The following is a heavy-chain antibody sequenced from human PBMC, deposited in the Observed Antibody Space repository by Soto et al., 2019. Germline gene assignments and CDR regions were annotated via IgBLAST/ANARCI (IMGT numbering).Heavy chain of an antibody. V-gene: IGHV3-30*18. CDR3: AKGLGGSGSLHF. Sequence: QVQLVESGGGVVQPGRSLRLSCAASGFTFSTYGIHWVRQAPGKGLEWVSVISYDGSNKYYADSVKGRFTISRDNSKNTVYLEMDRLGVEDTAVYYCAKGLGGSGSLHFWGQGTLVTVSS. CDR2: ISYDGSNK. D-gene: IGHD3-10*01. J-gene: IGHJ4*02. CDR1: GFTFSTYG.